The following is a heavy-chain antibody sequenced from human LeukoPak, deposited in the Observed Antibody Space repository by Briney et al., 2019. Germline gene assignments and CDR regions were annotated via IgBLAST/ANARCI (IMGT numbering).Heavy chain of an antibody. V-gene: IGHV3-64*01. CDR3: AREDRLRGNDQ. CDR2: ISPNGGKT. CDR1: GFTFSNYP. D-gene: IGHD3-3*01. J-gene: IGHJ4*02. Sequence: GGSLRLSCAASGFTFSNYPMHWVRQAPGKGLEYVSAISPNGGKTYYANSVKGRFTISRDNSMNTLHLHMGSLSAEDMAVYYCAREDRLRGNDQWGQGTLVTVSS.